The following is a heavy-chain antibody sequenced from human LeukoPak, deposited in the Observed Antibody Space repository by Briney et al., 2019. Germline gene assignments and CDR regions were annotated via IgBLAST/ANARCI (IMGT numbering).Heavy chain of an antibody. J-gene: IGHJ4*02. CDR3: ARGEDIVVVAAATIEY. CDR2: INPKTGIT. V-gene: IGHV1-46*01. D-gene: IGHD2-15*01. Sequence: ASVKLSCKASGYTFGTYYIHWVRQAPGQGLEWMGIINPKTGITNYAQKFQGRITITRDTSASTVYVDLGSLKSEDTAVYYCARGEDIVVVAAATIEYWGQGAQVTVSS. CDR1: GYTFGTYY.